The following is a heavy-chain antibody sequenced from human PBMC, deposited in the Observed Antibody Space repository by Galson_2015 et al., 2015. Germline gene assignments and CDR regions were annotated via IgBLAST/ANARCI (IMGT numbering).Heavy chain of an antibody. D-gene: IGHD3-22*01. Sequence: SLRLSCAASGFTFSSYWMSWVRQAPGKGLEWVANIKQDGSEKYYVDSVKGRFTISRDNAKNSLYLQMNSLRAEDTAVYYCARDNYDSSGYFLWGPDYWGQGTLVTASS. CDR3: ARDNYDSSGYFLWGPDY. CDR2: IKQDGSEK. V-gene: IGHV3-7*01. J-gene: IGHJ4*02. CDR1: GFTFSSYW.